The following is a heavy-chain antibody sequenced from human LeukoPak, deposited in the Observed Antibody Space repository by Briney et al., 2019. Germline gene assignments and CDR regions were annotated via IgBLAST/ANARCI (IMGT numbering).Heavy chain of an antibody. CDR1: GGSISSYY. V-gene: IGHV4-4*07. J-gene: IGHJ6*03. D-gene: IGHD5-18*01. Sequence: SETLSLTCTVSGGSISSYYWSWIRQPAGKGLEWIGRIYTSGSTNYNPSLKSRVTISVDTSKNQFSLKLSSVTAADTAVYYCARTTEGGYSYGSFYYYYMDVWGKGATVTISS. CDR3: ARTTEGGYSYGSFYYYYMDV. CDR2: IYTSGST.